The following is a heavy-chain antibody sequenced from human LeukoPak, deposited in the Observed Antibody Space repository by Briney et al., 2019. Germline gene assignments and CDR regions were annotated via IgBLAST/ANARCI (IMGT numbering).Heavy chain of an antibody. D-gene: IGHD5-18*01. CDR2: ISAYNGNT. V-gene: IGHV1-18*01. CDR1: GYTFTSYG. J-gene: IGHJ4*02. CDR3: ARDQGSSNTAIIDY. Sequence: ASVKVSCKASGYTFTSYGISWVRQAPGQGLEWMGWISAYNGNTNYAQKLQGRVTMTTDTSTSTAYMELRSLRSDDTAVYHCARDQGSSNTAIIDYWGQGTLVTVSS.